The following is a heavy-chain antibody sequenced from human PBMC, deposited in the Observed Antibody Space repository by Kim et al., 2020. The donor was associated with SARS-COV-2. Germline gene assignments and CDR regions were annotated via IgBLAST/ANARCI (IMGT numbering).Heavy chain of an antibody. Sequence: GGSLRLSCAASGFTFSSYSMNWVRQAPGKGLEWVSSISSSSSYIYYADSVKGRFTISRDNAKNSLYLQMNSLRAEDTAVYYCARGNSGSYLAAFDYWGQGTLVTVSS. D-gene: IGHD1-26*01. J-gene: IGHJ4*02. V-gene: IGHV3-21*04. CDR2: ISSSSSYI. CDR3: ARGNSGSYLAAFDY. CDR1: GFTFSSYS.